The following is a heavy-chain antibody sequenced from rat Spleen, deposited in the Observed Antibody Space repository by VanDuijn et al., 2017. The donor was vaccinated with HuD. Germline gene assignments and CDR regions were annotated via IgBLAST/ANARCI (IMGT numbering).Heavy chain of an antibody. CDR1: GFTFSNYD. J-gene: IGHJ2*01. V-gene: IGHV5-20*01. Sequence: EVQLVESGGGLVQPGGSMKLSCAASGFTFSNYDMAWVRQAPTKGLEWVASMSYDGSSFYYRDSVRGRFTIARNNAEGTLYLQMDSLRSEDTATYYCITEEGVNYFAYWGHGVMVTVSS. CDR2: MSYDGSSF. CDR3: ITEEGVNYFAY. D-gene: IGHD1-11*01.